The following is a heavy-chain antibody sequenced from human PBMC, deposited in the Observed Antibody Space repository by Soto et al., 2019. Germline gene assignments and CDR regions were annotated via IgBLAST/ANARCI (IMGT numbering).Heavy chain of an antibody. V-gene: IGHV3-23*01. CDR1: GFTFSSYA. CDR3: AKGPAIYSSSSRFFDP. D-gene: IGHD6-6*01. CDR2: ISGSGGST. Sequence: GGSLRLSCAASGFTFSSYAMSWVRQAPGKGLEWVSAISGSGGSTYYADSVKGRFTISRDNSKNTLYLQMNSLRAEDTAVYYCAKGPAIYSSSSRFFDPWGQGTLVTGSS. J-gene: IGHJ5*02.